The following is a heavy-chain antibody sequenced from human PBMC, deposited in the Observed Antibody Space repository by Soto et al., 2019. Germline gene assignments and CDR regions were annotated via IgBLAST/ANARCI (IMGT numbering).Heavy chain of an antibody. CDR2: IDPSDSYT. CDR1: GYSFTSYW. V-gene: IGHV5-10-1*01. D-gene: IGHD3-22*01. J-gene: IGHJ4*02. CDR3: ARRAQYYYDSSGYYYP. Sequence: PGESLKISCKGSGYSFTSYWISWVRQMPGKGLEWMGRIDPSDSYTNYSPSFQGHVTISADKSISTAYLQWSSLKASDTAMYYCARRAQYYYDSSGYYYPWGQGTLVTVSS.